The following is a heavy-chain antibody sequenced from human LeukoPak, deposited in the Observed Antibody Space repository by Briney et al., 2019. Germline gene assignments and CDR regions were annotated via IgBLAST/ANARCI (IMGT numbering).Heavy chain of an antibody. CDR3: AKVAVAVAGDY. V-gene: IGHV3-30*18. Sequence: GRSLRLPCAASGFTFSSYGMHWVRQAPGKGLEWVAVISYDGSNKYYADSVKGRFTISRDNSKNTLYLQMNSLRAEDTAVYYCAKVAVAVAGDYWGQGTLVTVSS. J-gene: IGHJ4*02. CDR2: ISYDGSNK. D-gene: IGHD6-19*01. CDR1: GFTFSSYG.